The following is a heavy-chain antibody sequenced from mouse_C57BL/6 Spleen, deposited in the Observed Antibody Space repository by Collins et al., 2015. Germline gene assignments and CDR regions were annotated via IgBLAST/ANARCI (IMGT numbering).Heavy chain of an antibody. CDR3: ARVPYYYGSSYWYFDV. V-gene: IGHV14-2*01. CDR2: IDPEDGET. D-gene: IGHD1-1*01. J-gene: IGHJ1*03. Sequence: EVQLQQSVAELVRPGASVKLSCTASGFNIKNTYMHWVKQRTEQGLEWIGRIDPEDGETKYAPKFQGKATITADTSSNTAYMQLSSLTSEDSAVYYCARVPYYYGSSYWYFDVWGTGTTVTVSS. CDR1: GFNIKNTY.